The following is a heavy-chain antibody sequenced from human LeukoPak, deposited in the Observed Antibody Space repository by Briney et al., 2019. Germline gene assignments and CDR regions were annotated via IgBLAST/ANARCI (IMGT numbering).Heavy chain of an antibody. CDR2: ISYDGSNK. CDR3: ARTPYYYYYMDV. V-gene: IGHV3-30-3*01. J-gene: IGHJ6*03. CDR1: GFTFSSYA. Sequence: GGSLRLSCAASGFTFSSYATHWVRQAPGKGLEWVAVISYDGSNKYYADSVKGRFTISRDNSKNTLYLQMNSLRAEDTAVYYCARTPYYYYYMDVWGKGTTVTVSS.